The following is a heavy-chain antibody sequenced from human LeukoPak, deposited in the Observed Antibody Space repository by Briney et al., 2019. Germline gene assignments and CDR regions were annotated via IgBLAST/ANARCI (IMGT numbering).Heavy chain of an antibody. J-gene: IGHJ4*02. CDR2: IWYDGSNK. Sequence: GGSLRLSCAASGFTFSSYGMHWVRQAPGKGLEWVAVIWYDGSNKYYADSVKGRFTISRDNSKNTLYLQMNSLRAEDTAVYYCAKWGEIVVVAATRYYFDYWGQGTLVTVSS. CDR3: AKWGEIVVVAATRYYFDY. V-gene: IGHV3-33*06. D-gene: IGHD2-15*01. CDR1: GFTFSSYG.